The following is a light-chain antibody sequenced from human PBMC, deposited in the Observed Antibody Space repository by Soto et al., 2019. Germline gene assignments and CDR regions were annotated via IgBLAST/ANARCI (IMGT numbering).Light chain of an antibody. Sequence: EIKGNQTPATVSGSVGDRVTINCLASQTISSWLAWYQQKPGKAPKLLIYKASTLKSGVPSRFSGSGSGTEFTLTISSLQPDDFATYYCQHYNSYSEAFGQGTKV. J-gene: IGKJ1*01. V-gene: IGKV1-5*03. CDR2: KAS. CDR1: QTISSW. CDR3: QHYNSYSEA.